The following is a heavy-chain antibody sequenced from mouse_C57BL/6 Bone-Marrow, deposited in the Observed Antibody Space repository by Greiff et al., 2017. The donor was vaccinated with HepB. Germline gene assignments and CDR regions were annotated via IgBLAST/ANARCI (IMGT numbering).Heavy chain of an antibody. D-gene: IGHD2-1*01. CDR2: INPNNGGT. CDR3: ARRRFGNPFDY. CDR1: GYTFTDYY. J-gene: IGHJ2*01. V-gene: IGHV1-26*01. Sequence: EVQLQQSGPELVKPGASVKISCKASGYTFTDYYMNWVKQSHGKSLEWIGDINPNNGGTSYNQKFKGKATLTVDKSSSTAYMELRSLTSEDSAVYYCARRRFGNPFDYWGQGTTLTVSS.